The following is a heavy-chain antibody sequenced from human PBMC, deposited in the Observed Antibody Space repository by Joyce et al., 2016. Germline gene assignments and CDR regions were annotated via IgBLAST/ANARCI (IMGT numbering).Heavy chain of an antibody. V-gene: IGHV3-21*01. D-gene: IGHD2-8*01. CDR3: ARSSYTNGIFDY. Sequence: AASGFTFSSYSMSWVRQAPGKGLEWVSSLSSSSSYIKYTDSVKGRFTSSRDNAKNSLYLQMNSLRVEDTAVYYCARSSYTNGIFDYWGQGTLVTVSS. CDR1: GFTFSSYS. J-gene: IGHJ4*02. CDR2: LSSSSSYI.